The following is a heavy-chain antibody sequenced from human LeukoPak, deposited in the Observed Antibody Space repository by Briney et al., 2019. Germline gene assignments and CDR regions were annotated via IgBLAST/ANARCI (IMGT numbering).Heavy chain of an antibody. D-gene: IGHD5-24*01. CDR3: AREGGYNAPYFDS. Sequence: GGSLRLSCEASGFTFRSYSMNWVRQAPGKGLEWVSSISSSSSYIYYADSVKGRFTISRDNAKNSLSLQMNSLRADDTAVYYCAREGGYNAPYFDSWGQGTLVTVSS. J-gene: IGHJ4*02. CDR2: ISSSSSYI. V-gene: IGHV3-21*01. CDR1: GFTFRSYS.